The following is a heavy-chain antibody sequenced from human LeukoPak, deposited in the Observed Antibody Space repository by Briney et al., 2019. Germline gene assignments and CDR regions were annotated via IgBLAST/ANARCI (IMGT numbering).Heavy chain of an antibody. CDR1: GFTFSSYA. D-gene: IGHD3-10*02. CDR3: AELGITMIGGV. CDR2: ISSSGSTI. V-gene: IGHV3-48*03. Sequence: PGGTLRLSCAASGFTFSSYAMSWVRQAPAKGLEWVSYISSSGSTIYYADSVKGRFTISRDNAKNSLYLQMNSLRAEDTAVYYCAELGITMIGGVWGKGTTVTISS. J-gene: IGHJ6*04.